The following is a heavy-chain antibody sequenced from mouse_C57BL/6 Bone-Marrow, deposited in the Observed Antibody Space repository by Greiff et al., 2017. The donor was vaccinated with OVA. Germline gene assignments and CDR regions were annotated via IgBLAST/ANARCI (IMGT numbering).Heavy chain of an antibody. D-gene: IGHD2-12*01. Sequence: QVQLQPGAELVRPGTSVKLSCKASGYTFTSYWMHWVKQRPGQGLEWIGVIDTSDSYTNYKQKFKGKATFAVDTSSSTAYMQLSSLTSEDSAVYYCARGVLYPYAMDYWGQGTSVTVSS. CDR2: IDTSDSYT. CDR3: ARGVLYPYAMDY. J-gene: IGHJ4*01. CDR1: GYTFTSYW. V-gene: IGHV1-59*01.